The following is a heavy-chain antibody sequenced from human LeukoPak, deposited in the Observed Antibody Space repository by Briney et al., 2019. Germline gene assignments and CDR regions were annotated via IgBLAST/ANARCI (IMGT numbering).Heavy chain of an antibody. CDR3: AKGRIQNAFDI. V-gene: IGHV3-23*01. Sequence: GGSLRLSCAASGFTFSNYAMSWVRRTPGKGLEWVSSIGGSGTAYYADSVKGRLTISRDNSKNTLYLQMNSLRAEDTAVYYCAKGRIQNAFDIWGQGTMVTVSS. CDR1: GFTFSNYA. CDR2: IGGSGTA. J-gene: IGHJ3*02.